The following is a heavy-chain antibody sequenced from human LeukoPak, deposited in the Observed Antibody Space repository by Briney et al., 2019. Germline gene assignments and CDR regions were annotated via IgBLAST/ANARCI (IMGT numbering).Heavy chain of an antibody. CDR3: ARLYRSWYGEIDY. D-gene: IGHD6-13*01. Sequence: GESLKISCKGSGYSFTSYWIGWVRQMPGKGLVWMGIIYPGDSDTRYSPSLQGQVTISADKSISTAYLQWSSLKASDTAMYYCARLYRSWYGEIDYWGQGTLVTVSS. CDR1: GYSFTSYW. CDR2: IYPGDSDT. V-gene: IGHV5-51*01. J-gene: IGHJ4*02.